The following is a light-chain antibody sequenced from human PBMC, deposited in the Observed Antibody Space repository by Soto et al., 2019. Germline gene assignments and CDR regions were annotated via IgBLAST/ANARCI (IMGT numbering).Light chain of an antibody. CDR2: GNN. CDR1: SSNIGAGYD. Sequence: QPVLTQPPSVSGAPGQRVTISCTGSSSNIGAGYDVQWYQQLPGTAPKLLMYGNNNRRPGVPDRFSGSKSGTSASLAITGLQAEDEADYYCQSYDSSLSGWVFGGGTKVTVL. V-gene: IGLV1-40*01. CDR3: QSYDSSLSGWV. J-gene: IGLJ3*02.